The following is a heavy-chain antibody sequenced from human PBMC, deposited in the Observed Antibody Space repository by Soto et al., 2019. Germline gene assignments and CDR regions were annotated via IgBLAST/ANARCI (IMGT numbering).Heavy chain of an antibody. CDR1: GFTFSSYA. J-gene: IGHJ4*02. D-gene: IGHD2-2*02. CDR2: ISGSGGST. V-gene: IGHV3-23*01. CDR3: AKAYCSSTSCYIELGWLYDY. Sequence: HPGGSLRLSCAASGFTFSSYAMSWVRQAPGKGLEWVSAISGSGGSTYYADSVKGRFTISRDNSKNTLYLQMNSLRAEDTAVYYCAKAYCSSTSCYIELGWLYDYWGQGTLVTVSS.